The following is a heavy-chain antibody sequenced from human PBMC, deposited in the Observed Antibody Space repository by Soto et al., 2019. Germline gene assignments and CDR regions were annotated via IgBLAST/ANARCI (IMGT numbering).Heavy chain of an antibody. CDR1: GASISGSYYY. CDR2: VFYTGFT. V-gene: IGHV4-39*01. Sequence: SETLSLTCAVSGASISGSYYYWACLRQSPGKGPEWIGSVFYTGFTSYNPSLESRVPVSVDTSKSQFSLKLSAVTAADTAVYYCATSQKGYNWNYFDHWGQGALVTVSS. D-gene: IGHD1-20*01. CDR3: ATSQKGYNWNYFDH. J-gene: IGHJ4*02.